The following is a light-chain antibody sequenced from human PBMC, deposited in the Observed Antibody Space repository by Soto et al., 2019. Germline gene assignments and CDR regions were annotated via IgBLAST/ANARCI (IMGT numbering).Light chain of an antibody. V-gene: IGKV3-20*01. CDR2: GAS. CDR1: QSVSSRY. Sequence: EIVLTQFPGTLSLSPGESATLSCRASQSVSSRYLAWYQQKTGQAPRVLIYGASSRASGIPDRFSDSGSGTDFTLSITRLEPADFAVNYCQQCGSSPHPFGGGTRVEIK. J-gene: IGKJ4*01. CDR3: QQCGSSPHP.